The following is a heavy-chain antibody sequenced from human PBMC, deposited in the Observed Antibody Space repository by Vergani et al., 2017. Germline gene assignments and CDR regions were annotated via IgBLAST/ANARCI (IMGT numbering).Heavy chain of an antibody. J-gene: IGHJ5*02. V-gene: IGHV4-59*11. Sequence: QVQLQESGPGLVKSSETLSLICSVSFDSIRNLYCNWIRHPPGKGLEWMGSIHYSENTNYNPSLNIRVTISVDTSKNQFSLTFTSVTAADTAGYYCAPDTHSTQRADRWGQGILVTVTS. CDR2: IHYSENT. CDR1: FDSIRNLY. CDR3: APDTHSTQRADR. D-gene: IGHD4-11*01.